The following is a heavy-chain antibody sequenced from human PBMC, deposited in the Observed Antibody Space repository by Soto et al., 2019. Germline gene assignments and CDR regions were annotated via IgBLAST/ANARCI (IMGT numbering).Heavy chain of an antibody. CDR1: GDSVSSNSAA. D-gene: IGHD6-19*01. J-gene: IGHJ5*02. V-gene: IGHV6-1*01. CDR3: ARGSHNSAWS. Sequence: PSQTLSLTCVISGDSVSSNSAAWHWIRQSPSRGLEWLGRTYYRSRWYYDYAISMESRIIINPDSSRNQFSLQLNSVTPEDTAVYYCARGSHNSAWSWGQGPLVT. CDR2: TYYRSRWYY.